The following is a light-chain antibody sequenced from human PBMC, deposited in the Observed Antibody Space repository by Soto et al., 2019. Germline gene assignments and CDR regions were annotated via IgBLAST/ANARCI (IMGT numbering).Light chain of an antibody. Sequence: EILLTQFPDTLSFSPGDRPTLSCRAAQSVGTRLAWYQHKTGQAPRLLISGASSRATGIPDRFTGSGSETSFTLSISRLEPEDFALYYCQHYQSGHPNTFGQGTRLEIK. CDR1: QSVGTR. CDR3: QHYQSGHPNT. CDR2: GAS. V-gene: IGKV3-20*01. J-gene: IGKJ5*01.